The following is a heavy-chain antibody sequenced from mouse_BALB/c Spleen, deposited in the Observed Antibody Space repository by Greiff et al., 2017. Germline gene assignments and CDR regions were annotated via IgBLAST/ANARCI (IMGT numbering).Heavy chain of an antibody. Sequence: VQLQQSGPELVKPGASVKISCKASGYSFTGYFMHWVKQSPGKSLEWIGRINPYNGDTFYNQKFKGKATLTVDKSSSTANMELLSLTSEDSADFYCGRSGDYPYYAMDYWGQGTSVTVSS. J-gene: IGHJ4*01. CDR2: INPYNGDT. V-gene: IGHV1-37*01. D-gene: IGHD2-4*01. CDR3: GRSGDYPYYAMDY. CDR1: GYSFTGYF.